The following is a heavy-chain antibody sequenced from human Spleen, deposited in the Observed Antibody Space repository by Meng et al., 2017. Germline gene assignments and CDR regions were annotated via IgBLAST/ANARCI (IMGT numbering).Heavy chain of an antibody. J-gene: IGHJ4*02. Sequence: SETLSLTCTVSGNSISSDYYWGWIRQPPGKGLEWIGSIYHSGKTYYNTSLKSRVTVSVDTSKNHFSLNLNSVTAADTAVYYCARVDNGAYWGQGTLVTVSS. V-gene: IGHV4-38-2*02. CDR2: IYHSGKT. CDR1: GNSISSDYY. D-gene: IGHD2-8*01. CDR3: ARVDNGAY.